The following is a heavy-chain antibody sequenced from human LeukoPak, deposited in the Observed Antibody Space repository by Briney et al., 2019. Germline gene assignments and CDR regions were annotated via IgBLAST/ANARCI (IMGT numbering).Heavy chain of an antibody. D-gene: IGHD6-13*01. CDR3: ARDHSPLTVAAANWFDP. CDR2: INPNSGGT. Sequence: ASVKVSCKASGYTFTGYYMHWMRQAPGQGPEWMGWINPNSGGTNYAQKFQGRVTMTRDTSINTAYMELSSLRSDDTAVYYCARDHSPLTVAAANWFDPWGQGTLVTVSS. V-gene: IGHV1-2*02. CDR1: GYTFTGYY. J-gene: IGHJ5*02.